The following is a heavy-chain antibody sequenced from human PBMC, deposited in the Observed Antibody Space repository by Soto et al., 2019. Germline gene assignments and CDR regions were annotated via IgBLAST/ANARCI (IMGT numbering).Heavy chain of an antibody. CDR1: GYTFTSYY. Sequence: QVQLVQSGAEVKKPGASVKVSCKASGYTFTSYYMHWVRQAPGQGLEWMGIINPSGGSTSYAQKFHGRVTMTRETSTSTVFMELSSLRSEDTAVYYCARSRAEVCSGGSCSPSYYYGMDVWGQGTTVTVSS. V-gene: IGHV1-46*01. CDR3: ARSRAEVCSGGSCSPSYYYGMDV. CDR2: INPSGGST. D-gene: IGHD2-15*01. J-gene: IGHJ6*02.